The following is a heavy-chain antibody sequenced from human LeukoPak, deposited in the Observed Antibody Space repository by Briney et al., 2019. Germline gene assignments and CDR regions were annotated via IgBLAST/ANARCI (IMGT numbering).Heavy chain of an antibody. CDR3: ARGGIDGYNLFLFDY. Sequence: SETLSLTCTVSGGSISTYYWSWIRQPPGKGLEWIGYIYYSGSTNYNPSLKSRVTISVDTSKNQFSLKLSSLTAADTAVYYCARGGIDGYNLFLFDYWGQGTLVTVSS. V-gene: IGHV4-59*01. J-gene: IGHJ4*02. CDR1: GGSISTYY. D-gene: IGHD5-24*01. CDR2: IYYSGST.